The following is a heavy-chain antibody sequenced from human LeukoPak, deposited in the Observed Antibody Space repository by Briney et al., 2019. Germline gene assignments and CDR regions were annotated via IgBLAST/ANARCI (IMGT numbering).Heavy chain of an antibody. D-gene: IGHD3-10*01. V-gene: IGHV3-21*01. CDR2: ISSSSSYI. J-gene: IGHJ4*02. CDR3: ARYDMVRGCFDY. Sequence: PGGSLRLSCAASGFTFSSYSMNWVRQAPGKGLEWVSSISSSSSYIYYADSVKGRFTISRDNAKNSLYLQMNSLRAEDTAVYYCARYDMVRGCFDYWGQGTLVTVSS. CDR1: GFTFSSYS.